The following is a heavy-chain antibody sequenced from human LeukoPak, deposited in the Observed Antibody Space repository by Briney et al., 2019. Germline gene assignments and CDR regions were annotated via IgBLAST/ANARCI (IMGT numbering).Heavy chain of an antibody. Sequence: SETLSLTCAVYGGSFSGYYWSWIRQPPGKGLEWIGEINHSGSTNYNPSLKSRVTISVDTSKNQFSLKLSSVTAADTAVYYCASIAADWGQGTLVTVSS. J-gene: IGHJ4*02. CDR3: ASIAAD. CDR1: GGSFSGYY. CDR2: INHSGST. D-gene: IGHD6-6*01. V-gene: IGHV4-34*01.